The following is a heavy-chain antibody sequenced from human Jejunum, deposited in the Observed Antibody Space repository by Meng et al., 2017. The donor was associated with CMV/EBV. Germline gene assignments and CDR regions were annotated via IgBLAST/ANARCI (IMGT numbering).Heavy chain of an antibody. Sequence: KASGYTCTDYFYHWVRQAPGQGLEWMGWMNPNSGGTRYAQKFQGKVTMTRDTSINMAYMELSGLTSADTAVYYCARVVMAEQQLDYWGQGTLVTVPQ. CDR2: MNPNSGGT. J-gene: IGHJ4*02. CDR3: ARVVMAEQQLDY. V-gene: IGHV1-2*02. D-gene: IGHD1/OR15-1a*01. CDR1: GYTCTDYF.